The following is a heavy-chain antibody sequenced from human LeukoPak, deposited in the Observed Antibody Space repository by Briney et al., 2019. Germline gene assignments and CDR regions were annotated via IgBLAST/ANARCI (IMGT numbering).Heavy chain of an antibody. J-gene: IGHJ4*02. D-gene: IGHD1-26*01. CDR1: GYTFTSYG. CDR3: AREGGGSYLYYFDY. Sequence: ASVKVSCKASGYTFTSYGISWVRQAPGQGLVWMGWISAYNGNTNYAQKLQGRVTITADKSTSTAYMELSSLRSEDTAVYYCAREGGGSYLYYFDYWGQGTLVTVSS. V-gene: IGHV1-18*04. CDR2: ISAYNGNT.